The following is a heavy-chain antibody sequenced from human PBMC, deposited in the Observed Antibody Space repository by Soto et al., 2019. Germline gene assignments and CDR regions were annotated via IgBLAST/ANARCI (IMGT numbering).Heavy chain of an antibody. CDR3: AADGVVAATDDAFDI. Sequence: SVKVSCKASGYTFTSYGISWVRQAPGQGLEWMGWIVVGSGNTNYAQKFQERVTITRDMSTSTAYMELSSLRSEDTAVYYCAADGVVAATDDAFDIWGQGTMVTVSS. CDR1: GYTFTSYG. V-gene: IGHV1-58*02. D-gene: IGHD2-15*01. CDR2: IVVGSGNT. J-gene: IGHJ3*02.